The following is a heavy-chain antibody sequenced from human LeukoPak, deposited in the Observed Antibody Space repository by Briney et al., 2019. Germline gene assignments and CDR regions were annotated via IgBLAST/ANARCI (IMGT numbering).Heavy chain of an antibody. CDR3: ARAVGYSNYVDP. CDR2: IYYSGST. D-gene: IGHD4-11*01. Sequence: SETLSLTCTVSGGSISSSSYYWGWIRQPPGKELEWIGSIYYSGSTYYNPSLKSRVTISVDTSKNQFSLKLSSVTAADTAVYYCARAVGYSNYVDPWGQGTLVTVSS. CDR1: GGSISSSSYY. V-gene: IGHV4-39*07. J-gene: IGHJ5*02.